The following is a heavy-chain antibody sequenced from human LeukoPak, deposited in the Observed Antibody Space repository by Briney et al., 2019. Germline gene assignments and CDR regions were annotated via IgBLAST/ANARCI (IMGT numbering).Heavy chain of an antibody. CDR2: FDPEDGET. CDR3: ALNRGSGWYFHY. D-gene: IGHD6-19*01. CDR1: GYTLTELS. V-gene: IGHV1-24*01. Sequence: ASVKVSCKVSGYTLTELSMHWVRQAPGKGLEWMGGFDPEDGETIYAQKFQGRVTMTEDTSTDTAYMELSSLRAEDTAVYYCALNRGSGWYFHYWGQGTLVTVSS. J-gene: IGHJ4*02.